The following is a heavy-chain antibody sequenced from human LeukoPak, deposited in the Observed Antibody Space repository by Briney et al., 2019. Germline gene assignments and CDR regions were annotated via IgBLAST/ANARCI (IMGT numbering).Heavy chain of an antibody. J-gene: IGHJ5*02. Sequence: ASVKVSCKASGYTFTSYYMHWVRQAPGQGLEWMGIINPSGGSTSYAQKFQGGVTMTRDTSTSTVYMELSSLRSEDTAVYYCARDRRDYGGNSASVRFDPWGQGTLVTVSS. V-gene: IGHV1-46*01. CDR3: ARDRRDYGGNSASVRFDP. D-gene: IGHD4-23*01. CDR1: GYTFTSYY. CDR2: INPSGGST.